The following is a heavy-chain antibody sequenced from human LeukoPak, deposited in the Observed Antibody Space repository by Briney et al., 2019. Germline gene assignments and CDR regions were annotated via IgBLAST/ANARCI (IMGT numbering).Heavy chain of an antibody. D-gene: IGHD4-17*01. CDR2: IYYSGST. J-gene: IGHJ3*02. V-gene: IGHV4-39*01. CDR3: ARHPKITVTTWSGFDI. Sequence: SETLSLTCTVSGGSISSSSYYWGWIRQPPGKGLEWIGSIYYSGSTYYNTSLKSRVTISVDTSKNQFPLKLSSVTAADTAVYYCARHPKITVTTWSGFDIWGQGTMVTVSS. CDR1: GGSISSSSYY.